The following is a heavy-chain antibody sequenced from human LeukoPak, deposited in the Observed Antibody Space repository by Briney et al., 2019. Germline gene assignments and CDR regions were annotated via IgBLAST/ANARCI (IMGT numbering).Heavy chain of an antibody. CDR1: GFTFSSYW. CDR3: ATMIVVVITGSHAFDI. Sequence: GGSLRLSCAASGFTFSSYWMNWVRQAPGKGLEWVANIKQDGSEKYYVDSVKGRFTISRDNAKNSLYLQMNSLRAEDTAVYYCATMIVVVITGSHAFDIWGQGTMVTVSS. V-gene: IGHV3-7*01. D-gene: IGHD3-22*01. J-gene: IGHJ3*02. CDR2: IKQDGSEK.